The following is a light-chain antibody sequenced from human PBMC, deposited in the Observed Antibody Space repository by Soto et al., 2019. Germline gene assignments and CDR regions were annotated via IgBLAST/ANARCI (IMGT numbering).Light chain of an antibody. Sequence: EIVLTQSPATLSLSPGERATLSCRASQSVSSYLAWYQQKPGQAPRLLIYDESYKATGIPAKFSGSGSGTDFTLTISSLEPEDFAVYYCQQRSNWPPYTFGQGTKLEIK. J-gene: IGKJ2*01. CDR2: DES. CDR3: QQRSNWPPYT. CDR1: QSVSSY. V-gene: IGKV3-11*01.